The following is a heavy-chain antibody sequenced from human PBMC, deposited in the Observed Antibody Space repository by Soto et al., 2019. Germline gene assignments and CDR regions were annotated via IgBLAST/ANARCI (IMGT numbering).Heavy chain of an antibody. Sequence: TLSLTCTVSGGSISSGGYYWSWIRQHPGKGLEWIGYIYYSGSTYYNPSLKSRVTISVDTSKNQFSLKLSSVTAADTAVYYCARDSNYDFWSGYYGPGYYYGMDVWGQGTTVTVSS. D-gene: IGHD3-3*01. CDR1: GGSISSGGYY. CDR3: ARDSNYDFWSGYYGPGYYYGMDV. J-gene: IGHJ6*02. CDR2: IYYSGST. V-gene: IGHV4-31*03.